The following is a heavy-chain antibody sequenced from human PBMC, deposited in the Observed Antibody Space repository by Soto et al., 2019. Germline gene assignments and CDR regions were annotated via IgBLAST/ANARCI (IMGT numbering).Heavy chain of an antibody. Sequence: GESLKISCKGSGYSFTSYWIGWVRQMPGKGLEWMGIIYPGDSDTRYSPSFQGQVTISADKSISTAYLQWSSLKASDTAMYYCASQLERHGHIYYDYMDVWGKGTTVTVSS. V-gene: IGHV5-51*01. CDR2: IYPGDSDT. D-gene: IGHD1-1*01. CDR1: GYSFTSYW. J-gene: IGHJ6*03. CDR3: ASQLERHGHIYYDYMDV.